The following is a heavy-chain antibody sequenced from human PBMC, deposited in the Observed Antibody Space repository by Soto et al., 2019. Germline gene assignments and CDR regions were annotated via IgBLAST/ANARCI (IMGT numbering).Heavy chain of an antibody. V-gene: IGHV3-23*01. CDR3: TKDAEAYDFAFDK. CDR2: ITKTGRST. Sequence: GGSLRLACATSGCSFSNYGMNWVRQAPGKGLEWVSGITKTGRSTFIADSVRGRFTISRDNLKNIMYLQMNSLRVDDTALYYCTKDAEAYDFAFDKSGQGTMVTVSS. J-gene: IGHJ3*02. D-gene: IGHD3-3*01. CDR1: GCSFSNYG.